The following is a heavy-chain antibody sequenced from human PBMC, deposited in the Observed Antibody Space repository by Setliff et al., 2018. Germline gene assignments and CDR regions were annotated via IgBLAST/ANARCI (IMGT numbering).Heavy chain of an antibody. Sequence: GGSLRLSCAASGFTFGSYAMYWVRQAPGKGLEYVSAISSNGGSTYYANSVKGRFTISRDNSKNTLYLQMGSLRAEDMAVYYCARGIACSGGSCYVYFQHWGQVTLVTVSA. CDR3: ARGIACSGGSCYVYFQH. CDR2: ISSNGGST. J-gene: IGHJ1*01. D-gene: IGHD2-15*01. CDR1: GFTFGSYA. V-gene: IGHV3-64*01.